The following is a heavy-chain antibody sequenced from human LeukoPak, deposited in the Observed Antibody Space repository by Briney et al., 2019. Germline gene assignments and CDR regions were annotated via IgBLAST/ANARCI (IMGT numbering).Heavy chain of an antibody. CDR2: IYYSGST. J-gene: IGHJ4*02. D-gene: IGHD3-10*01. CDR3: ARDRSYYYGSEGGYYFDY. Sequence: SETLSLTCTVSGGSISGYYWSWIRQPPEKGLEWIGYIYYSGSTHYNPSLKSRVTISLDTSKNQFSLKLTSVTAADTAVYYCARDRSYYYGSEGGYYFDYWGQGTLVTVSS. CDR1: GGSISGYY. V-gene: IGHV4-59*01.